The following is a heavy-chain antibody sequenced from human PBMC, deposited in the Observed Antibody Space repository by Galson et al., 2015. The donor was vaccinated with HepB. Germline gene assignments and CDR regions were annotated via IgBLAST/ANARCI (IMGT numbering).Heavy chain of an antibody. CDR1: GFTFSSYA. Sequence: SLRLSCAASGFTFSSYAMSWVRQAPGKGLEWVSAISGSGGSTYYADSVKGRFTISRDNSKNTLYLQMNSLRAEDTAVYYCAKGSSYSNYGDYWGQGTLVTVSS. CDR2: ISGSGGST. V-gene: IGHV3-23*01. CDR3: AKGSSYSNYGDY. D-gene: IGHD4-11*01. J-gene: IGHJ4*02.